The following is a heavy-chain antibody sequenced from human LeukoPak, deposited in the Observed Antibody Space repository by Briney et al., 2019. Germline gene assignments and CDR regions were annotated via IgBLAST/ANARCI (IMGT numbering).Heavy chain of an antibody. CDR2: IYYSGST. V-gene: IGHV4-39*07. CDR3: AAGDYDILTGYSHTLDY. D-gene: IGHD3-9*01. CDR1: GDSISSSSYY. Sequence: PSETLSLTCTVSGDSISSSSYYWGWIRQPPTKGLEWIATIYYSGSTYYNPSLKSRVTISVDTSKNQFSLKLSSVTAADTAVYYCAAGDYDILTGYSHTLDYWGQGTLVTVSS. J-gene: IGHJ4*02.